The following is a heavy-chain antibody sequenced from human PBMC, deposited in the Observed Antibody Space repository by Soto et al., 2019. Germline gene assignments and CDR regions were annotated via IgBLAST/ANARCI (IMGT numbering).Heavy chain of an antibody. V-gene: IGHV1-24*01. Sequence: ASVKVSCKVSGYTLTELSIHWVRQAPGKGLEWMGGFDPEDGETIYAQKFQGRVTMTEDTSTDTAYMELSSLRSEDAAVYYCATFVPISYAGGRGFDYWGQGTLVTVSS. CDR1: GYTLTELS. J-gene: IGHJ4*02. D-gene: IGHD1-26*01. CDR3: ATFVPISYAGGRGFDY. CDR2: FDPEDGET.